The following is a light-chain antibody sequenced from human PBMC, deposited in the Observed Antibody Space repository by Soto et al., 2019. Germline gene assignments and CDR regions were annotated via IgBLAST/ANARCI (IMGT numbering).Light chain of an antibody. CDR1: SSDVGGYNY. V-gene: IGLV2-14*01. J-gene: IGLJ1*01. CDR3: TSYTSSSTLYV. Sequence: QSALTQPASLSGSPGQSITISCTGTSSDVGGYNYVSWYQQHPGNAPKLMIYDVRNRASGASNRFSGSKSGNTASLTISGLQAEDEADYYCTSYTSSSTLYVFGTGTKVTVL. CDR2: DVR.